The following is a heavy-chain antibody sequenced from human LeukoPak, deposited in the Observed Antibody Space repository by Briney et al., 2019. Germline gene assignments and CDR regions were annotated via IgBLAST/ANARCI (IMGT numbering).Heavy chain of an antibody. CDR2: VYYSGST. CDR1: GGSIRSTNCY. CDR3: ARSLGSIAVAGNDAFDI. Sequence: PSETLSLTCTVSGGSIRSTNCYWGWIRQPPGKGLEWIANVYYSGSTYYNPSLKSRVAISIDTSKNQSSLKLSSVTAADTAVYYCARSLGSIAVAGNDAFDIWGQGTMVTVSS. J-gene: IGHJ3*02. D-gene: IGHD6-19*01. V-gene: IGHV4-39*07.